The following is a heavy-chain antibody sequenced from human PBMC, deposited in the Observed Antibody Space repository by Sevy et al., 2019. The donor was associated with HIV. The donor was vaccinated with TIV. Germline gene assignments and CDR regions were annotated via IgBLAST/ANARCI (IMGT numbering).Heavy chain of an antibody. V-gene: IGHV4-61*08. CDR3: ARDRIAAAGGYFDY. Sequence: SETLSLTCAVSGGSVSSGDYYWSWIRQPPGKGLEWIGYVSYIGSTNYSPSLKSRLTISVDTSRNQFSLKLNSVTAADTAVYYCARDRIAAAGGYFDYWGQGILVTVSS. CDR1: GGSVSSGDYY. CDR2: VSYIGST. J-gene: IGHJ4*02. D-gene: IGHD6-13*01.